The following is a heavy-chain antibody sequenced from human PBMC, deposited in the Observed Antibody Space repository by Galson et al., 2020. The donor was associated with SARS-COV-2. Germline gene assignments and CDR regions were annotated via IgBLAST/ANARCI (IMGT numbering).Heavy chain of an antibody. CDR1: GYTLTELS. D-gene: IGHD3-3*01. V-gene: IGHV1-24*01. CDR3: ATARLRFLEWLLIPFDY. Sequence: ASVKVSCKVSGYTLTELSMHWMRQAPGKGLEWMGGFDPEDGETIYAQKFQGRVTMTEDTSTDTAYMELSSLRSEDTAVYYCATARLRFLEWLLIPFDYWGQGTLVTVSS. CDR2: FDPEDGET. J-gene: IGHJ4*02.